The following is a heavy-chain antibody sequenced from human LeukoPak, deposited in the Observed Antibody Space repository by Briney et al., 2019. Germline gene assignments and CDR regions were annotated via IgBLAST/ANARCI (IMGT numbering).Heavy chain of an antibody. CDR2: IYPGDSDT. V-gene: IGHV5-51*01. Sequence: GASLQISCEGFGSIFISYWIGWVRQLPGKGLEWMGIIYPGDSDTRYSPSFQGQVTISADKSTSTAYLQWSSLKASDTAMYYCARRMVGATGDYWGQGTLVTVSS. CDR1: GSIFISYW. CDR3: ARRMVGATGDY. D-gene: IGHD1-26*01. J-gene: IGHJ4*02.